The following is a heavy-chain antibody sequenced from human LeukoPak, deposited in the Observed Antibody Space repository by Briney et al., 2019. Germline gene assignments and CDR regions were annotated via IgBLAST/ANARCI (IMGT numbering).Heavy chain of an antibody. CDR1: GGTFSSYA. Sequence: ASVKVSCKASGGTFSSYAISWVRQAPGQGLEWMGGIIPIFGTANYAQKFQGRVTITTDESTSTAYMELSSLRSEDTAVYYCAREGGSSWHEGPRNFDYWGQGTLVTVSS. CDR2: IIPIFGTA. D-gene: IGHD6-13*01. J-gene: IGHJ4*02. CDR3: AREGGSSWHEGPRNFDY. V-gene: IGHV1-69*05.